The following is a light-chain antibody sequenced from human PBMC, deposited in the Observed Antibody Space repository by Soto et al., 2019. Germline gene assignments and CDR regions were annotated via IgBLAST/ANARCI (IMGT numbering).Light chain of an antibody. CDR3: SSFKSSSSYV. V-gene: IGLV2-14*03. J-gene: IGLJ1*01. CDR2: DVS. CDR1: SSDVGSYNS. Sequence: QSALAQPASVSGSPGQSITISCTGTSSDVGSYNSVSWYQQYPGKAPTLMIHDVSNRPSGVSNRFSGSKSGNTASLTISGLQAEDEDDYYCSSFKSSSSYVFGSGTKVTVL.